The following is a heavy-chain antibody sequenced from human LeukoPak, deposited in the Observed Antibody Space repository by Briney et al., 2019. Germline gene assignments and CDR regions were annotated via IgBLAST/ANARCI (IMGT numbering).Heavy chain of an antibody. CDR2: ISASAHSTYYA. J-gene: IGHJ4*02. Sequence: GGSPRLSCAASGFTFSTYAMSWVRQAPGKGLEWVSGISASAHSTYYAYYADSVKGRFTTSRDNSKNTLYLQMNGLRAEDTAVYYCAKAVRGVITGSDYWGQGTLATVSS. CDR3: AKAVRGVITGSDY. V-gene: IGHV3-23*01. D-gene: IGHD3-10*01. CDR1: GFTFSTYA.